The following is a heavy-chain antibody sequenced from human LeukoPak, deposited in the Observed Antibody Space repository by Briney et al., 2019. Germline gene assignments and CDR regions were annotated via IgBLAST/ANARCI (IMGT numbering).Heavy chain of an antibody. D-gene: IGHD7-27*01. J-gene: IGHJ4*02. CDR2: INPSGGST. CDR3: AKDPRWANWGPRRPYYFDY. Sequence: EASVEVSCKASGYTFTSYYMHWVRQAPGQGLEWMGIINPSGGSTSYAQKFQGRVTMTRDTSTSTVYMELSSLRSEDTAVYYCAKDPRWANWGPRRPYYFDYWGQGTLVTVSS. V-gene: IGHV1-46*01. CDR1: GYTFTSYY.